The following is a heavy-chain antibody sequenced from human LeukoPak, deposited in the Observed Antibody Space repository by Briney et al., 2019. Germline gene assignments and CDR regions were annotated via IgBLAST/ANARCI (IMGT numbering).Heavy chain of an antibody. V-gene: IGHV3-21*01. D-gene: IGHD6-13*01. CDR2: ISSGGTSK. Sequence: GGSLRLSCAASGFTFSTHSTDWVRQAPGKALEWVSSISSGGTSKFYADSVKGRFTISRDNAKNSLFLQMNSLRADDTAVYYCARDSPGSSWTFDLWGQGTLVTVSS. CDR1: GFTFSTHS. CDR3: ARDSPGSSWTFDL. J-gene: IGHJ5*02.